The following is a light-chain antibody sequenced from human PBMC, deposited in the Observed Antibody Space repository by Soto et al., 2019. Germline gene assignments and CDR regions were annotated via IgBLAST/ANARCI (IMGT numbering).Light chain of an antibody. CDR1: QSISSW. V-gene: IGKV1-5*03. CDR3: QQYNSYPS. J-gene: IGKJ4*01. Sequence: DIQMTQSPSTLSASVGDRVTITCRASQSISSWLAWYQQKPGKAPKLLIYKASSLESGVPSRFSGSGSGTEFTLTISSLKPDDFETYYCQQYNSYPSFGGGTKVEIK. CDR2: KAS.